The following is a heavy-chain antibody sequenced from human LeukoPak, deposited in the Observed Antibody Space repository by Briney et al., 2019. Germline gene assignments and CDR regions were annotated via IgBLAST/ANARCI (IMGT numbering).Heavy chain of an antibody. D-gene: IGHD6-6*01. J-gene: IGHJ6*03. CDR3: ARDLRIAARWGLGYYYMDV. Sequence: SETLSLTCTVSGGSISSSSYYWGWIRQPPGKGLEWIGSIYHSGSTYYNPSLKSRVTISVDTSKNQFSLKLSSVTAADTAVYYCARDLRIAARWGLGYYYMDVWGKGTTVTVSS. V-gene: IGHV4-39*07. CDR2: IYHSGST. CDR1: GGSISSSSYY.